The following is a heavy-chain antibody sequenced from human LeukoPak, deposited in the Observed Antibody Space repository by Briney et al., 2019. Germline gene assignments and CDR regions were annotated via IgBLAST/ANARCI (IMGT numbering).Heavy chain of an antibody. Sequence: SETLSLTCTVSGGSISSYYWSWIRQPPGKGLEWMGYIYYSGSTNYNPSLKSRVTISVDTSKNQFSLNLSSVTAADTAAYYCARGKRYYYDSSGPYYFDYWGQGTLVSVSS. CDR2: IYYSGST. V-gene: IGHV4-59*01. CDR3: ARGKRYYYDSSGPYYFDY. J-gene: IGHJ4*02. CDR1: GGSISSYY. D-gene: IGHD3-22*01.